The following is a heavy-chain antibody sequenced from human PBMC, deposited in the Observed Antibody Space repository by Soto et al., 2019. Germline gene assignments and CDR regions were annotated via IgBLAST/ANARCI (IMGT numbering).Heavy chain of an antibody. D-gene: IGHD2-2*01. Sequence: GGSLGLSCAASGFTFSIYAMSWVRQAPGKGLEWVSVISGSGGSTNYADSVKGRFTISRDNSKNTLYLQMDSLRAEDTAVYYCAKDYAPLGYCSSTSCLFDYWGQGTLVTVSS. V-gene: IGHV3-23*01. CDR3: AKDYAPLGYCSSTSCLFDY. CDR2: ISGSGGST. J-gene: IGHJ4*02. CDR1: GFTFSIYA.